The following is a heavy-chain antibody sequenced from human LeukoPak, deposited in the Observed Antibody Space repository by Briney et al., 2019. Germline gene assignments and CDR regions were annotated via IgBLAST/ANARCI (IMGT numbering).Heavy chain of an antibody. CDR2: IHDDGRDT. CDR1: GFTSGNYW. CDR3: ARGMLSSAGYHWYYYMDV. J-gene: IGHJ6*03. Sequence: PGGSLRLSCVASGFTSGNYWMHWVRQAPGKGPEWVSRIHDDGRDTHYAVSVKGRFTISRDNAKNTLYLQMNSLRGEDTAVYYCARGMLSSAGYHWYYYMDVWGKGAMVTVSS. D-gene: IGHD3-3*01. V-gene: IGHV3-74*01.